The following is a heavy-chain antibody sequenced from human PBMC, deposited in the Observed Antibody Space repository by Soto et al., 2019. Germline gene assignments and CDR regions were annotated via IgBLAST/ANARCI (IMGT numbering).Heavy chain of an antibody. D-gene: IGHD3-16*01. J-gene: IGHJ3*02. CDR1: GFTFSSYS. V-gene: IGHV3-23*01. Sequence: EVQLLESGGGLIQPGGSLRLSCAASGFTFSSYSMSWVRRAPGKGLEWVSGISGTGGSTYYADSVKGRFTISRDNFKNTVYPQMNQLRADHTAQYFCAKTLGDTWLQSAFAIWGLGTMVTVSA. CDR2: ISGTGGST. CDR3: AKTLGDTWLQSAFAI.